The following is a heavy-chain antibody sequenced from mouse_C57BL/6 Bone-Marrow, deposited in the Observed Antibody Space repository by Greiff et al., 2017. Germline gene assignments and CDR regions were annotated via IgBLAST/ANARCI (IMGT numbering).Heavy chain of an antibody. J-gene: IGHJ4*01. V-gene: IGHV1-80*01. CDR2: IYPGDGDT. D-gene: IGHD2-1*01. CDR3: ARWPLLFSWYAMDY. CDR1: GYAFSSYW. Sequence: QVQLMESGAELVKPGASVKISCKASGYAFSSYWMNWVKQRPGKGLEWIGKIYPGDGDTNYTGKFKGKATLTADKSSSTAYMQLSSLTSEDSAVYFCARWPLLFSWYAMDYWGQGTSVTVSS.